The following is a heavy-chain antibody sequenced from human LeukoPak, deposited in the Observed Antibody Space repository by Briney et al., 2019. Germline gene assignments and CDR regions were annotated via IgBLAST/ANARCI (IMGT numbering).Heavy chain of an antibody. CDR3: ARWGYDSSGYYGRGYYYYYMDV. J-gene: IGHJ6*03. CDR1: GGTFSSYA. V-gene: IGHV1-69*01. D-gene: IGHD3-22*01. Sequence: SVKVSCKASGGTFSSYAISWVRQAPGQGLEWMGGIIPIFGTANYAQKFQARVTITVDESTSTAYMELSSLRSEDTAVYYCARWGYDSSGYYGRGYYYYYMDVWGKGTTVTVSS. CDR2: IIPIFGTA.